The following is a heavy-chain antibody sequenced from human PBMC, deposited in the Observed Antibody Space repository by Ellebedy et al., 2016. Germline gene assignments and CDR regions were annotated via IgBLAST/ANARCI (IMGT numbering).Heavy chain of an antibody. CDR3: ARPTVGY. V-gene: IGHV3-11*01. CDR2: ISASSSTI. Sequence: GESLKISCAASGFTFSGYYMSWIRQAPGKGLEWASYISASSSTIYYADSVKGRFTISRDNAKNSLYLQMNSLRAEDTAVYYCARPTVGYWGQGTLVTVSS. CDR1: GFTFSGYY. D-gene: IGHD4-23*01. J-gene: IGHJ4*02.